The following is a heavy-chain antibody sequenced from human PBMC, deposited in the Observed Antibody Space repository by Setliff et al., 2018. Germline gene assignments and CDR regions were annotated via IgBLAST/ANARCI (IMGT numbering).Heavy chain of an antibody. CDR3: ARAGLAATGRKGVFDH. V-gene: IGHV1-46*01. J-gene: IGHJ4*02. CDR2: INTGGGSS. D-gene: IGHD6-13*01. CDR1: GYSFTSHY. Sequence: ASVKVSCKASGYSFTSHYMHWVRQAPGQGLEWMGIINTGGGSSSSTQKFEGRVTMTRDTSTNTVYMELSGLTSDDTAVYYCARAGLAATGRKGVFDHWGQGTLVTVSS.